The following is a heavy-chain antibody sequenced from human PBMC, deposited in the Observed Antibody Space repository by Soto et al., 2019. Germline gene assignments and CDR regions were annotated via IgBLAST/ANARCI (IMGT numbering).Heavy chain of an antibody. CDR3: VRDRVSYDSSGDYMDYGMDV. J-gene: IGHJ6*01. D-gene: IGHD3-22*01. CDR1: GFTFSNYW. Sequence: GGSLRLSCAASGFTFSNYWIHWVRQAPGKGLVWVSRINSDGSGTSYADSVKGRFTISRDNAKNTMYLQMNSLRAEDTAVYYCVRDRVSYDSSGDYMDYGMDVWGQGTTVTVSS. V-gene: IGHV3-74*01. CDR2: INSDGSGT.